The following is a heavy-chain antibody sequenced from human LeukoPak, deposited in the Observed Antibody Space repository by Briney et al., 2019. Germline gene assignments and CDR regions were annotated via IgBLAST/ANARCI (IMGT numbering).Heavy chain of an antibody. J-gene: IGHJ4*01. CDR1: GGSISSGDYY. D-gene: IGHD6-13*01. CDR3: ARGEVAAADPFDY. CDR2: IYYSGST. V-gene: IGHV4-30-4*01. Sequence: PSETLSLTCTVSGGSISSGDYYWSWIRQPPGKGLEWIGYIYYSGSTYYNPSLKSRVTISVDTSKNQFSLKLSSVTAADTAVYYCARGEVAAADPFDYWGQGTLVTVSS.